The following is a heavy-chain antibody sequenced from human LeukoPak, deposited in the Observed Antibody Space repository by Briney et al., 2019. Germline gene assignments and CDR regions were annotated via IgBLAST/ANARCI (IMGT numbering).Heavy chain of an antibody. J-gene: IGHJ4*02. CDR1: GFTFSNYW. V-gene: IGHV3-7*01. CDR3: VSFYETY. D-gene: IGHD2/OR15-2a*01. Sequence: GGSLRLSCAASGFTFSNYWMSWVRQAPGKGLEWVANIKGDGSYKYYVDSVKGRFTISRDNAKSSVYLQMNSLRAEDTAVYYCVSFYETYWGRGTLVTVSS. CDR2: IKGDGSYK.